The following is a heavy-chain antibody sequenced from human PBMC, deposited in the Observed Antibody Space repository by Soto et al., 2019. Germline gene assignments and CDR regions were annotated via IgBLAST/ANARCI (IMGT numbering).Heavy chain of an antibody. Sequence: SVKVSCKASGGTFSSYAISWVRQAPGQGLEWMGGIIPIFGTANYAQKFQGRVTITADESTSTAYMELSSLRSEDTAVYYCFFHLSSPFFDYWGQGTLVTVSS. D-gene: IGHD3-3*01. J-gene: IGHJ4*02. V-gene: IGHV1-69*13. CDR2: IIPIFGTA. CDR3: FFHLSSPFFDY. CDR1: GGTFSSYA.